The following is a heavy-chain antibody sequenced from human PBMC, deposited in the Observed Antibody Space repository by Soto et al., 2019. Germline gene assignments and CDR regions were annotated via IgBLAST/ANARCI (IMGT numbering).Heavy chain of an antibody. Sequence: EVQLVESGGGLVHPGGSPRLSCVASGFTFSDYSMNWVRQAPGKGLEWISYISSSDIPIYYADSVQGRFTISRDNAKNSLYLQMNSLRDEDTAVYYCARGRGLSTQYSYYVRDVWGQGTTVTVSS. CDR2: ISSSDIPI. CDR3: ARGRGLSTQYSYYVRDV. J-gene: IGHJ6*02. V-gene: IGHV3-48*02. CDR1: GFTFSDYS.